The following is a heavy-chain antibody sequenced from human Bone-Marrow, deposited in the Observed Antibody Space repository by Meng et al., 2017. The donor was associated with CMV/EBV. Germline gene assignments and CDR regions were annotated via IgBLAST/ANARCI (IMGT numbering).Heavy chain of an antibody. Sequence: GGSLRLSCVATGFNFSSYAMNWVRQAPGKGPEWVSCISSSSSYIYYAESMKGRFTISRDNAKNSLYLQVNSLRAEDMAVYYCARDEWGYESSGYYGGTWYFDLWGRGTLVTVSS. V-gene: IGHV3-21*01. CDR1: GFNFSSYA. CDR2: ISSSSSYI. CDR3: ARDEWGYESSGYYGGTWYFDL. D-gene: IGHD3-22*01. J-gene: IGHJ2*01.